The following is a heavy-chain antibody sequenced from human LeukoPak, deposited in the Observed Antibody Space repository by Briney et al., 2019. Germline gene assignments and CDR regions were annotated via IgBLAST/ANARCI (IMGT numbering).Heavy chain of an antibody. V-gene: IGHV1-69*05. CDR2: IIPIFGTA. CDR3: ARGYCSGGSCYNGGTYDY. J-gene: IGHJ4*02. D-gene: IGHD2-15*01. Sequence: SVKVSCKASGGTFSSYAISWVRQAPGQGLEWMGRIIPIFGTANYAQKFQGRVTITTDESTSTACMELSSLRSEDTAVYYCARGYCSGGSCYNGGTYDYWGQGTLVTVSS. CDR1: GGTFSSYA.